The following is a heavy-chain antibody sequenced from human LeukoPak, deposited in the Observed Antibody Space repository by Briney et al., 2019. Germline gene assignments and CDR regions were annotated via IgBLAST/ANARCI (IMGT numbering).Heavy chain of an antibody. CDR3: ARDGYCSGGSCYDYYYMDV. CDR2: INPNSGGT. V-gene: IGHV1-2*02. Sequence: ASVKVSCKASGYTFTGYYLHWVRQAPGQGLEWMGWINPNSGGTNYAQKFQGRVTMTRDTSISTAYMELSRLRSDGTAVYYCARDGYCSGGSCYDYYYMDVWGKGTTVTVSS. D-gene: IGHD2-15*01. CDR1: GYTFTGYY. J-gene: IGHJ6*03.